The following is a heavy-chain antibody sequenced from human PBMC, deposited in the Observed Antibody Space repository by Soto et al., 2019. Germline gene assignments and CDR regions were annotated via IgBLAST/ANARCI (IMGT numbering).Heavy chain of an antibody. CDR3: AHSPHCYDNLT. J-gene: IGHJ5*02. D-gene: IGHD2-2*01. V-gene: IGHV2-5*01. Sequence: SGPTLVNPTQTLTLTCTFSGFSLSTDTVGVGWIRQPPGKALEWLAHIYWNDDKRYNPSLKSRVTITNDTSKNQVVLTMTNMDPVDTATYYCAHSPHCYDNLTWGQGTLVTVSS. CDR2: IYWNDDK. CDR1: GFSLSTDTVG.